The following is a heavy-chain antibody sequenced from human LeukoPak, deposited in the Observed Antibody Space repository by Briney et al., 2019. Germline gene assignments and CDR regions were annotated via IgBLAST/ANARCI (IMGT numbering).Heavy chain of an antibody. CDR2: IIPIFGTA. CDR1: GGTFSSYA. V-gene: IGHV1-69*05. J-gene: IGHJ4*02. Sequence: KVSCKASGGTFSSYAISWVRQAPGQGLEWMGGIIPIFGTANYAQKFQGRVTITRDTSASTAYMELSSLRSEDTAVYYCASLSSGWLPFDYWGQGTLVTVSS. D-gene: IGHD6-19*01. CDR3: ASLSSGWLPFDY.